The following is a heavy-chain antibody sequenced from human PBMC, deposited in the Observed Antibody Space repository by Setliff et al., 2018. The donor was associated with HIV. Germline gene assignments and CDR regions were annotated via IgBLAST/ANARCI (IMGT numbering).Heavy chain of an antibody. Sequence: LRLSCAASGFTFNNYGMHWVRQAPGKGLEWVAFIRYDAATKYYADSVEGRFTISRDNPKNTLYLQMSSLRAEDTAMYYCAKISGTFRYIDCWGQGTLVTVSS. D-gene: IGHD1-20*01. J-gene: IGHJ4*02. CDR3: AKISGTFRYIDC. CDR1: GFTFNNYG. CDR2: IRYDAATK. V-gene: IGHV3-30*02.